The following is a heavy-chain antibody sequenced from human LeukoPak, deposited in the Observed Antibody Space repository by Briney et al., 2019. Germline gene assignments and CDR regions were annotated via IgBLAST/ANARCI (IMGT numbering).Heavy chain of an antibody. V-gene: IGHV3-53*01. D-gene: IGHD3-22*01. J-gene: IGHJ4*02. CDR2: IYSGGST. CDR1: GFTVSSNY. CDR3: ARDRYDSSGYPHFDY. Sequence: GGSLRLSCAASGFTVSSNYMSLVRQAPGKGLEWVSVIYSGGSTYYADSVKGRFTISRDNSKNTLYLQMNSLRAEDTAVYYCARDRYDSSGYPHFDYWGQGTLVTVSS.